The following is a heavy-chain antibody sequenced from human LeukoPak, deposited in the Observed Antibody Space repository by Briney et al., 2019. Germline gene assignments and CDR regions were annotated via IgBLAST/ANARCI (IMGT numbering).Heavy chain of an antibody. J-gene: IGHJ6*02. CDR3: AKGYCSSASCRSGMDV. D-gene: IGHD2-2*01. V-gene: IGHV3-30*02. CDR1: GFILSSYG. CDR2: IRSDGSKT. Sequence: PGGSLTLSCAASGFILSSYGMHWVRQAPGKGLEWVALIRSDGSKTYYADSVEGRFTISRDNSKNTLYLQMYSLGADDTAVYYCAKGYCSSASCRSGMDVWGQGTTVTVSS.